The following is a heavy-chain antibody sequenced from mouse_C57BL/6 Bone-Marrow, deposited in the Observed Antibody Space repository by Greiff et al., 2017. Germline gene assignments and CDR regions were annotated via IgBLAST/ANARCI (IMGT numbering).Heavy chain of an antibody. V-gene: IGHV1-58*01. CDR1: GYTFTSYG. CDR2: IYIGNGCT. CDR3: ARGEDGDMDD. J-gene: IGHJ4*01. Sequence: EVQLVESGAELVRPGSSVKISCKTSGYTFTSYGINWVKQRPGQGLEWIGYIYIGNGCTDYNEKFKGKATLTSDTSSSTAYMQLSSLTSEDSAVYFCARGEDGDMDDWGKGTSVTVSS.